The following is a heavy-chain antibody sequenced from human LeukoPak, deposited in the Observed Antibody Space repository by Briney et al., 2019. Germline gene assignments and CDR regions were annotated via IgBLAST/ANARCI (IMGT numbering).Heavy chain of an antibody. CDR2: INPNSGGT. CDR1: GYTFTGYY. J-gene: IGHJ4*02. CDR3: ARDKTAVAGTFDY. Sequence: GASVKVSCKASGYTFTGYYMHWVRQAPGQGLERMGWINPNSGGTNYAQKFQGRVTMTRDTSISTAYMELSRLRSDDTAVYYCARDKTAVAGTFDYWGQGTLVTVSS. D-gene: IGHD6-19*01. V-gene: IGHV1-2*02.